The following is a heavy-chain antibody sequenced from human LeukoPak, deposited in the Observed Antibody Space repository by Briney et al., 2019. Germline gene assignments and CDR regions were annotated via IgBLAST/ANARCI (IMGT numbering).Heavy chain of an antibody. J-gene: IGHJ4*02. CDR2: INHSGST. Sequence: PSETLSLTCAVYGGSFSGYYWSWIRQPPGKGLEWIGEINHSGSTNYNPSLKSRVTISVDTSKNQFSLKLSSVTAADTAVYYCARASIVVVPAAIRPPRVFDYWGQGTLVTVSS. CDR3: ARASIVVVPAAIRPPRVFDY. CDR1: GGSFSGYY. V-gene: IGHV4-34*01. D-gene: IGHD2-2*01.